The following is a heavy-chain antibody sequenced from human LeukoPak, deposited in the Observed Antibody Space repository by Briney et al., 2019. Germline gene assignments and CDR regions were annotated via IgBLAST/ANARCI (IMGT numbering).Heavy chain of an antibody. V-gene: IGHV1-69*01. D-gene: IGHD4-23*01. J-gene: IGHJ4*02. CDR1: GGTFSSYA. CDR3: AREGATVVYFDY. CDR2: IIPIFGTA. Sequence: SVTVSCKASGGTFSSYAISWVRQAPGQGLEWMGGIIPIFGTANYAQKFQGRVTITADESTSTAYMELSSLRSEDTAVYYCAREGATVVYFDYWGQGTLVTVSP.